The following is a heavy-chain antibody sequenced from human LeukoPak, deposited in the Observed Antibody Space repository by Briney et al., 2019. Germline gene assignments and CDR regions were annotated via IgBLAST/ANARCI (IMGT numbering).Heavy chain of an antibody. D-gene: IGHD3-3*01. J-gene: IGHJ4*02. CDR1: GYTFTSYD. Sequence: ASVKVSCKASGYTFTSYDINWVRQATGQGLEWMGWMNPNSGNTGYAQKFQGRVTMTRNTSISTAYMELSSLRSEDTAVYYCARATAYDFWSGYASNYWGQGTLVTVSS. CDR2: MNPNSGNT. CDR3: ARATAYDFWSGYASNY. V-gene: IGHV1-8*01.